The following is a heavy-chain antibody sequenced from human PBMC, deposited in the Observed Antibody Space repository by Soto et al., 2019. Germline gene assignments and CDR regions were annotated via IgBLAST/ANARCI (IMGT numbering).Heavy chain of an antibody. J-gene: IGHJ3*01. CDR1: GYYSSSYW. Sequence: GESLKISCRGSGYYSSSYWIAWVRQMSGKGLEWVGSVYVSDSETKYSPSFQGQVTISADKYTNTAYLYWSSLKASDTAMYYCARRGTLSGKDAFDVWGEGTMVTVSS. CDR3: ARRGTLSGKDAFDV. CDR2: VYVSDSET. V-gene: IGHV5-51*01. D-gene: IGHD5-12*01.